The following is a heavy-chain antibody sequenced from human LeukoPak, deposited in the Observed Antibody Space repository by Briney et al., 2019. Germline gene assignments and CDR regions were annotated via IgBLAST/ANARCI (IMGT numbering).Heavy chain of an antibody. CDR2: IIPIFGTA. V-gene: IGHV1-69*05. CDR3: ARIRYNWNFDY. D-gene: IGHD1-20*01. CDR1: GGTFSSYA. Sequence: SVKVSCKASGGTFSSYAISWVRQAPGQGLEWMGGIIPIFGTANYAQKFQGRVTITTDESTSTAYMELSSLRAEDTAVYYCARIRYNWNFDYWGQGTLVAVSS. J-gene: IGHJ4*02.